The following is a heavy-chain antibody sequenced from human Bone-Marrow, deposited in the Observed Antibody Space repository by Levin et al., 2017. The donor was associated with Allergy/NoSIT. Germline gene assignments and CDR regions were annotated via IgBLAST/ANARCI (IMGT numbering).Heavy chain of an antibody. CDR1: GLSFSNYD. CDR3: ASWAMFYYDGSDFDYFYYGMDV. D-gene: IGHD3-16*01. CDR2: ISGGSSRI. J-gene: IGHJ6*02. V-gene: IGHV3-21*06. Sequence: SCAASGLSFSNYDMNWVRQAPGKGLEWVSSISGGSSRIYYADSVKGRFTISRDNAKNSLYLQMNSLRVEDTAVYYCASWAMFYYDGSDFDYFYYGMDVWGQGTTVVVSS.